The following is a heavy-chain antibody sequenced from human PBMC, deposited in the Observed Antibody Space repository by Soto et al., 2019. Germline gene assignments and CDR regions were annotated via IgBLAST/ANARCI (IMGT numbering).Heavy chain of an antibody. D-gene: IGHD3-3*01. CDR1: GGSISSSSYY. V-gene: IGHV4-39*01. CDR3: ARPYYDFWSGYYDWFDP. J-gene: IGHJ5*02. CDR2: IYYSGST. Sequence: QLQLQESGPGLVKPSETLSLTCTVSGGSISSSSYYWGWIRQPPGKGLEWIGSIYYSGSTYYNPSLKSRVTISVDTSKNQFSLKLSSVTAADTAVYYCARPYYDFWSGYYDWFDPWGQGTLVTVSS.